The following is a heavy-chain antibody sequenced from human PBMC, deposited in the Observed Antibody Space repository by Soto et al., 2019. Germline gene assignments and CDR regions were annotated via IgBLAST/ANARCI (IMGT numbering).Heavy chain of an antibody. CDR3: ASGLSDYGDYRVNAFDI. J-gene: IGHJ3*02. D-gene: IGHD4-17*01. CDR1: GYSFTSYW. V-gene: IGHV5-51*01. CDR2: IYPGDSDT. Sequence: PGEALKISCKGSGYSFTSYWIGWVLQMPGKGLEWMGIIYPGDSDTRYSPSFQGQVTISADKSISTAYLQWSSLKASDTAMYYCASGLSDYGDYRVNAFDIWGQGTMVTVSS.